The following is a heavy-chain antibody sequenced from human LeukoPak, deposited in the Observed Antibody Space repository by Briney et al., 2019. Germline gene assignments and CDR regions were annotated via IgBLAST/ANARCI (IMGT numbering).Heavy chain of an antibody. CDR1: GFTVSRNY. V-gene: IGHV3-53*01. CDR3: TGDVYQH. Sequence: HWGSLRLSCAASGFTVSRNYMTWVRQAPGKGLEWVSVIYSGGSTYYADSVKGRFTISRDNSKNTVYLQMNSLRAEDTAVYYCTGDVYQHWGQGTLVTVSS. J-gene: IGHJ1*01. CDR2: IYSGGST. D-gene: IGHD1-14*01.